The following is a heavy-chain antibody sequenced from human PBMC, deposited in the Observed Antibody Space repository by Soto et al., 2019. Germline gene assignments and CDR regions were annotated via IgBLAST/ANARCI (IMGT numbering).Heavy chain of an antibody. CDR1: GCSISRYY. V-gene: IGHV4-59*08. CDR2: IYYSGST. CDR3: ARHGQYSNSPYFDY. J-gene: IGHJ4*02. Sequence: SETLSLTCTVSGCSISRYYWSWIRQPPGKGLEWIGYIYYSGSTNYNPSLKSRVTISVDTSKNQFSLKLSSVTTADTAVYYCARHGQYSNSPYFDYWGQGTLVTVSS. D-gene: IGHD6-6*01.